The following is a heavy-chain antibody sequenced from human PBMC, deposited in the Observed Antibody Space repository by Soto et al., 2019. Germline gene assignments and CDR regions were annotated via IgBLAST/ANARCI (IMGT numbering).Heavy chain of an antibody. CDR3: ARVEDDSSGYDDY. J-gene: IGHJ4*02. CDR2: IWYDGSNK. Sequence: QVQLVESGGGVVQPGRSLRLSCAASGFTFSSYGMHWVRQAPGKGLEWVAVIWYDGSNKYYADSVKGRFTISRDNSKNTLYLQMTSWRAEDTAVYYCARVEDDSSGYDDYWGQGTLVTVSS. CDR1: GFTFSSYG. V-gene: IGHV3-33*01. D-gene: IGHD3-22*01.